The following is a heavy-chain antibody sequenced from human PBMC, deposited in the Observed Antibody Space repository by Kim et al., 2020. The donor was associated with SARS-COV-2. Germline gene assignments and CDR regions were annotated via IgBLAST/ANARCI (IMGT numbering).Heavy chain of an antibody. J-gene: IGHJ6*02. V-gene: IGHV4-31*03. CDR3: ARDVRNSAAAAGKGNLLYSSTDV. CDR2: IYYSGST. Sequence: SETLSLTCTVSGGSISSGGYYWSWIRQHPGKGLEWIGYIYYSGSTYYNPSLKSRVTISVDTSKNQFSLKLSSVTAADTAVYYCARDVRNSAAAAGKGNLLYSSTDVWGQGTPITVS. CDR1: GGSISSGGYY. D-gene: IGHD6-13*01.